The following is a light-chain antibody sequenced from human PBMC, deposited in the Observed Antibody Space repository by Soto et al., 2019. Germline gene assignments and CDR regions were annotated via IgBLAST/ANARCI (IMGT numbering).Light chain of an antibody. J-gene: IGKJ1*01. CDR3: QQYGGSPQT. Sequence: EIVLTQSPGTLSLFPGERVTLSCRASQSVRSAYLAWYQQKPGQAPRLLIYGASSRATGVPDRFSGSGSGTEFTLTIRRLEPEDFAVYYCQQYGGSPQTFGPGTKVEI. CDR2: GAS. CDR1: QSVRSAY. V-gene: IGKV3-20*01.